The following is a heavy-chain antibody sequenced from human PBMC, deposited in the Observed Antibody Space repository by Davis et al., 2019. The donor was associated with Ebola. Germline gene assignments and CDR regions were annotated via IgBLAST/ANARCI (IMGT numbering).Heavy chain of an antibody. CDR1: GGTFSSYA. Sequence: SVKVSCKASGGTFSSYAISWVRQAPGQGLEWMGRIIPILGIANYAQKFQDRVTITRDRSMSTAYMELSSLRSEDTAMYYCADSSGYYDAFDIWGQGTMVTVSS. J-gene: IGHJ3*02. CDR3: ADSSGYYDAFDI. D-gene: IGHD3-22*01. V-gene: IGHV1-69*04. CDR2: IIPILGIA.